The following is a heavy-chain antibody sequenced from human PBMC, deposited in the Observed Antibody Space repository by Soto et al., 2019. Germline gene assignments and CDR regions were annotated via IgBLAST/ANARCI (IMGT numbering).Heavy chain of an antibody. Sequence: ASVKVSCKASGYTFTSYGISWVRQAPGQGLEWMGWISAYNGNTNYAQKLQGRVTMTTDTSTSTAYMELRSLRSDDTAVYYCARDPRIDYYDSSASFDYWGQGTLVTVSS. J-gene: IGHJ4*02. CDR3: ARDPRIDYYDSSASFDY. CDR1: GYTFTSYG. V-gene: IGHV1-18*01. CDR2: ISAYNGNT. D-gene: IGHD3-22*01.